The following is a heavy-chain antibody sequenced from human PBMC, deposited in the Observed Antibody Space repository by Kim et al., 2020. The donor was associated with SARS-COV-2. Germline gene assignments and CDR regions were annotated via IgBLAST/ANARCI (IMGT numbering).Heavy chain of an antibody. J-gene: IGHJ4*02. Sequence: GGSLRLSCAASGFTFSSYGMHWVRQAPGKGLEWVAVIWNDGSTKYYAASVKGRITISRDNSKNTLYLQMNSLRAEDTAVYYCARDEHSSGWYIDYWGQGTLVTVSS. CDR2: IWNDGSTK. CDR3: ARDEHSSGWYIDY. D-gene: IGHD6-19*01. CDR1: GFTFSSYG. V-gene: IGHV3-33*08.